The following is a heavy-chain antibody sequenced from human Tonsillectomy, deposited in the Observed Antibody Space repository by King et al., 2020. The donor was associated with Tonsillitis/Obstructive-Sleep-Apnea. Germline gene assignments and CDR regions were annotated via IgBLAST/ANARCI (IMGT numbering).Heavy chain of an antibody. Sequence: QVQLVESGAEVKKPGASVRLSCKASGYTFTGYYVLWVRQAPGQGLEWMGRINPNTGDTNSAQKFQGRVTMTRDTSISTAYMELSRLTSDDTAVYYCARDTTTWYEIDYWGQGTPVTVSS. D-gene: IGHD6-13*01. CDR3: ARDTTTWYEIDY. CDR1: GYTFTGYY. CDR2: INPNTGDT. J-gene: IGHJ4*02. V-gene: IGHV1-2*06.